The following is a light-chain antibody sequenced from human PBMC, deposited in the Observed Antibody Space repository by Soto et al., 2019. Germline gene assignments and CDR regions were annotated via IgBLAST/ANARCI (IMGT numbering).Light chain of an antibody. CDR1: ELPKEY. Sequence: SYELTQPPSVSVSPGQTARITCSGDELPKEYAYWYQQKPGQAPLLVIYKDTERPSGIPERFSASSSGTTVTLTISGVQAEDEGEYYCLSADSSRIYAFGTGTRSPS. J-gene: IGLJ1*01. V-gene: IGLV3-25*02. CDR3: LSADSSRIYA. CDR2: KDT.